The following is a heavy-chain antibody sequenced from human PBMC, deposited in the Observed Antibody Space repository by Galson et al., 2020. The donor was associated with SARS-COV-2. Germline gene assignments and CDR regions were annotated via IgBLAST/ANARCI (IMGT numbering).Heavy chain of an antibody. D-gene: IGHD3-9*01. CDR1: GFTFSSYA. J-gene: IGHJ4*02. V-gene: IGHV3-30*04. CDR2: ISYDGSNK. CDR3: ARNYEINYFDY. Sequence: GESLKISCAASGFTFSSYAMHWVRQAPGKGLEWVAVISYDGSNKYYADSVKGRFTISRDNSKNTLYLQMNSLRADDTAVYYCARNYEINYFDYWGQGTLVTVSS.